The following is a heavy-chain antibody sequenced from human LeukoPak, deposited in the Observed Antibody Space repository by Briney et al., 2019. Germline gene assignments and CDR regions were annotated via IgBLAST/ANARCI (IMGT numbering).Heavy chain of an antibody. J-gene: IGHJ4*02. Sequence: GGSLRLSCAASGFTFSNAWMSWVRQAPGKGLEWVGRIKSKTDGGTTDYAAPVKGRFTISRDDSKNTLYLQMNSLKAEDTAVYYCTDSGSGSYWGLPGYYFDYWGQGTLVTVSS. V-gene: IGHV3-15*01. CDR3: TDSGSGSYWGLPGYYFDY. D-gene: IGHD1-26*01. CDR2: IKSKTDGGTT. CDR1: GFTFSNAW.